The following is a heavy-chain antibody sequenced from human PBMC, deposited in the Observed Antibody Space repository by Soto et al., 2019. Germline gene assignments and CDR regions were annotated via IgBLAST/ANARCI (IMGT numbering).Heavy chain of an antibody. CDR3: GRTPGWPKPQPCDY. CDR2: ISAYNGNT. D-gene: IGHD2-15*01. V-gene: IGHV1-18*01. Sequence: ASVKVSCKASGYTFTSYGISWVRQAPGQGLEWMGWISAYNGNTNYAQKLQGRITISRDDSKSIAYLQMSSLKTEDTAVYYCGRTPGWPKPQPCDYWGQGTLVTVSS. CDR1: GYTFTSYG. J-gene: IGHJ4*02.